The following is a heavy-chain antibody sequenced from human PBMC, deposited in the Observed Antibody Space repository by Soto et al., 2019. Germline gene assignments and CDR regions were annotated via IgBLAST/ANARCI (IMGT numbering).Heavy chain of an antibody. CDR1: GGTFSSYA. D-gene: IGHD6-13*01. J-gene: IGHJ5*02. CDR3: AESGYSSSWYAYNWFDP. CDR2: IIPIFGTA. Sequence: VQLVQSGAEVKKPGSSVKVSCKASGGTFSSYAISWVRQAPGQGLEWMGGIIPIFGTANYAQKFQGRVTITADESTSTAYMELSSLRSEDTAVYYCAESGYSSSWYAYNWFDPWGQGTLVTVSS. V-gene: IGHV1-69*01.